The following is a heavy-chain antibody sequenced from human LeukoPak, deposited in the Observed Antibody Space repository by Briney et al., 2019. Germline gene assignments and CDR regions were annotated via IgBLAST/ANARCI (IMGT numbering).Heavy chain of an antibody. J-gene: IGHJ4*02. V-gene: IGHV4-4*07. CDR1: GGSMSSYY. CDR2: IYTSGST. Sequence: PSETLSLTCTVSGGSMSSYYWSWIRQPAGKGLEWIGRIYTSGSTNYNPSLKSRVTMSVDTSKNQFSLKLSSVTAADTAVYYCVGTMIVVVPYYFDYWGQGTLVTVSS. D-gene: IGHD3-22*01. CDR3: VGTMIVVVPYYFDY.